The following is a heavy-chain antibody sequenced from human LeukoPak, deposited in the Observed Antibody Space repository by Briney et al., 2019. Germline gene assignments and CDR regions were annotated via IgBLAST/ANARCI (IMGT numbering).Heavy chain of an antibody. D-gene: IGHD1-26*01. J-gene: IGHJ5*02. CDR2: IKQDGSEK. V-gene: IGHV3-7*01. CDR1: GFTVNSYA. Sequence: GGSLRLSCDASGFTVNSYAMNWVRQAPGKGLEWVANIKQDGSEKYYVDSVKGRFTISRDNAKNSLYLQMNSLRAEDTAVYYCARVLGRTQGFDPWGQGTLVTVSS. CDR3: ARVLGRTQGFDP.